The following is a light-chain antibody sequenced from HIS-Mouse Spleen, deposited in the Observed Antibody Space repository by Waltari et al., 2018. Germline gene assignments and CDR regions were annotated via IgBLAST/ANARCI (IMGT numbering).Light chain of an antibody. CDR2: EDS. V-gene: IGLV3-10*01. J-gene: IGLJ2*01. Sequence: SYELTQPPSVSVSPGQTARITCSGDALPKKYAYWYQQKSGQAPVLVLYEDSKRPSGIPGGFPGSSSGTMATLTISGDQVEDEADYYCYSTDSSGNHRVFGGGTKLTVL. CDR3: YSTDSSGNHRV. CDR1: ALPKKY.